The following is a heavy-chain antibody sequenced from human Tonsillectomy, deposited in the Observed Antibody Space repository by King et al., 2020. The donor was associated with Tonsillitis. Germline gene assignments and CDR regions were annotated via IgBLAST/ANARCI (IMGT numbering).Heavy chain of an antibody. CDR2: IYHSGSR. CDR1: CDSISSSNW. D-gene: IGHD3-10*01. J-gene: IGHJ4*02. CDR3: ARARGFAKYYFDS. Sequence: QLQESGPGLVKPSWTLSLTCAVSCDSISSSNWWRWVRQPPGKGLEWIGEIYHSGSRNYNPSLKSRVTISVDKSKNHFSLRLTSVTAADTAVYYCARARGFAKYYFDSWGQGTLVTVSS. V-gene: IGHV4-4*02.